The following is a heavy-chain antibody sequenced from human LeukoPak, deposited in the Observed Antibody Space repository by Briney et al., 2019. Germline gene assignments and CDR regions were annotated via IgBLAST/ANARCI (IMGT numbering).Heavy chain of an antibody. CDR2: IYDSGST. V-gene: IGHV4-59*08. CDR1: GGSISSYY. D-gene: IGHD4-17*01. Sequence: SETLSLTCTVSGGSISSYYWSWIRQPPGKGLEWIGYIYDSGSTNYNPSLKSRVTISVDTSKNQFSLKLSSVTAADTAVYYCARGTVTPFDYWGQGTLVTVSS. J-gene: IGHJ4*02. CDR3: ARGTVTPFDY.